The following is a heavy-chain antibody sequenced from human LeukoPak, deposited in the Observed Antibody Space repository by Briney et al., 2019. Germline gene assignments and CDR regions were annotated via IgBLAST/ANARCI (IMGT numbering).Heavy chain of an antibody. J-gene: IGHJ5*02. V-gene: IGHV1-46*01. CDR2: INPSGDGT. CDR1: GHTFTTYY. Sequence: GASVKVSCKASGHTFTTYYVHLVRQAPGQGLEWMGVINPSGDGTNYPQRFQGRATLTRDTSTSTVYMELSSLRSEDTAIYYCAKETSNTGWFDPWGQGTLVTVSS. D-gene: IGHD1-14*01. CDR3: AKETSNTGWFDP.